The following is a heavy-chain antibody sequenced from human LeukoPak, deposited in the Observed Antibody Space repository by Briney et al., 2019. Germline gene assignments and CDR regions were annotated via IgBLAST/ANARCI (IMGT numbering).Heavy chain of an antibody. CDR3: ARHVRPHYSGSYRRDWFDP. Sequence: PSETLSLTCAVYGGSFSGYYWSWIRQPPGKGLEWIGEINHSGSTNYNPSLKSRGTISVDTSKNQFSLKRRCVTAADTAVYYCARHVRPHYSGSYRRDWFDPWGQGTLVTVSS. CDR1: GGSFSGYY. J-gene: IGHJ5*02. CDR2: INHSGST. D-gene: IGHD3-10*01. V-gene: IGHV4-34*01.